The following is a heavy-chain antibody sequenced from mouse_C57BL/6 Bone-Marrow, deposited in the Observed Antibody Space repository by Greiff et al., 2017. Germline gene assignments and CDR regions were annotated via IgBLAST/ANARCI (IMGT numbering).Heavy chain of an antibody. V-gene: IGHV5-12*01. J-gene: IGHJ4*01. CDR3: ARHRMGITTVVA. Sequence: DVMLVESGGGLVQPGGSLKLSCAASGFTFSDYYMYWVRQTPEKRLEWVAYISNGGGSTYYPDTVKGRFTISRDNAKNTLYLQMSRLKSEDTAMYYCARHRMGITTVVAWGQGTSVTVSS. CDR1: GFTFSDYY. CDR2: ISNGGGST. D-gene: IGHD1-1*01.